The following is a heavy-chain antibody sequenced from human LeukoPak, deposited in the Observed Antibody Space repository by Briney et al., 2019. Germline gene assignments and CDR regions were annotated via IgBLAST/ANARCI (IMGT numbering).Heavy chain of an antibody. Sequence: VASVKVSCKASGGTFSSYAISWVRQAPGQGLEWMGRIIPILGIANYAQKFQGRVTITADKSTSTAYMELSSLRSEDTAVYYCARDIVVVVAANHYYYYGMDVWGQGTTVTVSS. V-gene: IGHV1-69*04. D-gene: IGHD2-15*01. CDR3: ARDIVVVVAANHYYYYGMDV. J-gene: IGHJ6*02. CDR1: GGTFSSYA. CDR2: IIPILGIA.